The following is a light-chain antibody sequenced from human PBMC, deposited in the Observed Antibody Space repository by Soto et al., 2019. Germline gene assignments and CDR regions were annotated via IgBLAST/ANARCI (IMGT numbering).Light chain of an antibody. J-gene: IGKJ5*01. V-gene: IGKV2-30*02. CDR1: QSLVHRDGDTH. Sequence: DVVMTQSPLSLAVTLGQSASISCRSSQSLVHRDGDTHLNWFQQSPGQSPRRLIYKVSNRESGVPDRLSGSGSGSDFTLEISRVEAEDVGVYYCMQGTQWPPTFGQGTRLEIK. CDR2: KVS. CDR3: MQGTQWPPT.